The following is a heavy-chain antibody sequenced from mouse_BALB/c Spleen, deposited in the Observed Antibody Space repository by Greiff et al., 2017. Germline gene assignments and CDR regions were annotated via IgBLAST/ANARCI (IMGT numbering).Heavy chain of an antibody. CDR3: AREGWLPP. Sequence: VQLQQSGAELVKPGASVKLSCKASGYTFTSYWMHWVKQRPGQGLEWIGEIDPSDSYTNYNQKFKGKATLTVDKSSSTAYMQLSSLTSEDSAVYYCAREGWLPPWGQGTLVTVSA. V-gene: IGHV1-69*02. CDR2: IDPSDSYT. J-gene: IGHJ3*01. D-gene: IGHD2-2*01. CDR1: GYTFTSYW.